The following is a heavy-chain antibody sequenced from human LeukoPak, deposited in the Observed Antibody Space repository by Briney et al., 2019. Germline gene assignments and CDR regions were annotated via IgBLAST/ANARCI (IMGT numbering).Heavy chain of an antibody. V-gene: IGHV4-61*01. CDR2: IYYSGST. CDR3: ARAYSSGWLYYFDY. Sequence: PSQTLSLTCTVSGGSISSGTYYWSWIRQPPGKGLEWIGYIYYSGSTNYNPSLKSRVTISADTSKNQFSLKLSSVTAADTAVYYCARAYSSGWLYYFDYWGQGTLVTVSS. D-gene: IGHD6-19*01. J-gene: IGHJ4*02. CDR1: GGSISSGTYY.